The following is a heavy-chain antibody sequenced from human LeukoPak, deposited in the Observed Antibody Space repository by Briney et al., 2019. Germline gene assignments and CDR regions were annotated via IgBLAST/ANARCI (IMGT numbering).Heavy chain of an antibody. Sequence: SETLYLTCTVYGGSFSGYSWSWVRQPPGKGLEWMGEINHSVSTTYNPPLKRRVTTSVDTSKNQFSLKLSSVTTADTAVYSCARCRFGDSAYYYDSSGYRFDYWGQGTLVTVSS. CDR3: ARCRFGDSAYYYDSSGYRFDY. CDR1: GGSFSGYS. V-gene: IGHV4-34*01. D-gene: IGHD3-22*01. CDR2: INHSVST. J-gene: IGHJ4*02.